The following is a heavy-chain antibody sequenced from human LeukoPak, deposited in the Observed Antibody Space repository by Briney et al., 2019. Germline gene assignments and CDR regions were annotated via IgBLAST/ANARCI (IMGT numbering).Heavy chain of an antibody. V-gene: IGHV4-38-2*01. CDR2: IHHRGSF. CDR1: DSSITSDYY. J-gene: IGHJ3*01. CDR3: TRHSRVIVGTTCAFDV. Sequence: SETLYLTCAGSDSSITSDYYWAWIRQPAGEVLEWIGSIHHRGSFYYNPSLKSRVTISLDASKNQFSLRLSSVTAADTALYYCTRHSRVIVGTTCAFDVWGQGTKVTVSS. D-gene: IGHD1-26*01.